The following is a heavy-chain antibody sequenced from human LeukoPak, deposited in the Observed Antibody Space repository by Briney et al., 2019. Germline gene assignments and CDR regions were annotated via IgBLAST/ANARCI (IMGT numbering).Heavy chain of an antibody. V-gene: IGHV3-43*01. CDR2: ISWDGGST. CDR3: AKDRDGSDYFDY. D-gene: IGHD3-10*01. Sequence: PGGSLRLSCAVSGFTFDDYTMHWVRQAPGKGLEWVSLISWDGGSTYYADSVKGRFTISRDNSKNSLYLQMNSLRTEDTALYYCAKDRDGSDYFDYWGQGTLVTVSS. CDR1: GFTFDDYT. J-gene: IGHJ4*02.